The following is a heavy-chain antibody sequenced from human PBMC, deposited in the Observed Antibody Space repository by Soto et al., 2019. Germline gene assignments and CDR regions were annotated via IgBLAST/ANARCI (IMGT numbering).Heavy chain of an antibody. Sequence: QVQLVQSGAAVKKPGSSVKVSCKASGGTFSSYAISWVRQAPGQGLEWMGGIIPIFGTADYAQKFQGRVTITADESTTTAYRELSSLRSEDTAVYYWAGAATPPSYYDSSGYYGYWGQGTLVTVSS. J-gene: IGHJ4*02. D-gene: IGHD3-22*01. CDR2: IIPIFGTA. V-gene: IGHV1-69*12. CDR3: AGAATPPSYYDSSGYYGY. CDR1: GGTFSSYA.